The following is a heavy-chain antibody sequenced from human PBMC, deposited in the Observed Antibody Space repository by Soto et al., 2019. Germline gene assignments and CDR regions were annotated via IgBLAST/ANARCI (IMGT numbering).Heavy chain of an antibody. J-gene: IGHJ4*02. CDR2: IKQDGSEK. Sequence: PGGSLRLFCAASGFTFSSYWMSWVRQAPGKGLEWVANIKQDGSEKYYVDSVKGRFTISRDNAKNSLYLQMNSLRAEDTAVYYCAKTYYYDSSGSIPMDYFDYWGQGTLVTVSS. D-gene: IGHD3-22*01. CDR3: AKTYYYDSSGSIPMDYFDY. V-gene: IGHV3-7*03. CDR1: GFTFSSYW.